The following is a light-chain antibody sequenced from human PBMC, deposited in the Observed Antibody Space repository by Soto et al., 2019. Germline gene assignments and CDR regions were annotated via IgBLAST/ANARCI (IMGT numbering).Light chain of an antibody. CDR2: EVS. J-gene: IGLJ2*01. Sequence: QSALTQSASVSGSPGQSITISCTGTSSDVGGYNYVSWYQQHPGKAPKLMIYEVSNRPSGVSNRFSGSKSGNTASLTISGLQAEDEADYYCSSYTSSSTLVVFGGGTQLTVL. CDR3: SSYTSSSTLVV. V-gene: IGLV2-14*01. CDR1: SSDVGGYNY.